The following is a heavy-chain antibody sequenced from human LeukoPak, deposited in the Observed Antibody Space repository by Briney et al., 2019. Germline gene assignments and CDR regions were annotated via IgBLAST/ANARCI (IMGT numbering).Heavy chain of an antibody. V-gene: IGHV5-51*01. CDR3: ARAYCGGDCYSLDAFDI. D-gene: IGHD2-21*02. Sequence: GESLKISFKGSGYSFTSYWIGWVRQMPGKGLEWMGIIYPGDSDTRYSPSFQGQVTISADKSISTAYLQWSSLKASDTAMYYCARAYCGGDCYSLDAFDIWGQGTMVTVSS. J-gene: IGHJ3*02. CDR1: GYSFTSYW. CDR2: IYPGDSDT.